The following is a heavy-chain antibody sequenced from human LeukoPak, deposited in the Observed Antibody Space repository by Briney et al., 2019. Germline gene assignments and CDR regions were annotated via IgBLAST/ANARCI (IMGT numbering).Heavy chain of an antibody. V-gene: IGHV1-69*04. J-gene: IGHJ4*02. CDR2: IIPILGIA. D-gene: IGHD1-26*01. Sequence: GSSVKVSCKASGGTFSSYAISWVRQAPGQGLEWMGRIIPILGIANYAQKFQGRVTITADRSTSTAYMELSSLRSEDTAVYYCARDSVGAPFDYWGQGTLVTVSS. CDR3: ARDSVGAPFDY. CDR1: GGTFSSYA.